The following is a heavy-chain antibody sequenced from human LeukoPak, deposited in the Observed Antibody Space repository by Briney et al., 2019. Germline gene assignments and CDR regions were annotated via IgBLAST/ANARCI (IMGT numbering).Heavy chain of an antibody. CDR2: ISSSSSYV. CDR1: GFTFSSYE. Sequence: GGSLRLSCAVSGFTFSSYEMNWVRQAPGKGLEWVSSISSSSSYVYYADSVKGRFTISRDNAKNSLYLQMNSLRAEDTAVYYCARDEARCSGGSCYSDYWGQGTLVTVSS. J-gene: IGHJ4*02. CDR3: ARDEARCSGGSCYSDY. D-gene: IGHD2-15*01. V-gene: IGHV3-21*01.